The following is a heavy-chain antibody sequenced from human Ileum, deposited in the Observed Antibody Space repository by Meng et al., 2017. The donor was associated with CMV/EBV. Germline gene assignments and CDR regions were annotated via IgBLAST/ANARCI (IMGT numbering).Heavy chain of an antibody. CDR1: GFTFSSYS. CDR3: ARDYAAAALDY. CDR2: ISYSSSYI. Sequence: GESLKISCAASGFTFSSYSMNWVRQAPGKGLEWVSSISYSSSYIYYADSVKGRFTISRDNAKNSLYLQMNSLRAEDTAVYYCARDYAAAALDYWGQVTLVTVSS. D-gene: IGHD6-13*01. J-gene: IGHJ4*02. V-gene: IGHV3-21*01.